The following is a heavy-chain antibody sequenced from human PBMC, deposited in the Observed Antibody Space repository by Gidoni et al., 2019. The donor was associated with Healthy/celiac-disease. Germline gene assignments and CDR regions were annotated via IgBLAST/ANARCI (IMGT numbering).Heavy chain of an antibody. CDR1: GFTVSSNY. V-gene: IGHV3-66*01. CDR2: IYSGGST. CDR3: ARDWSGTSGGGRSEMWYYYGMDV. J-gene: IGHJ6*02. D-gene: IGHD1-1*01. Sequence: EVQLVESGGGLVQPGGSLRLSCAASGFTVSSNYMSWVRQAPGKGLEWVSVIYSGGSTYYADSVKGRFTISRDNSKNTLYLQMNSLRAEDTAVYYCARDWSGTSGGGRSEMWYYYGMDVWGQGTTVTVSS.